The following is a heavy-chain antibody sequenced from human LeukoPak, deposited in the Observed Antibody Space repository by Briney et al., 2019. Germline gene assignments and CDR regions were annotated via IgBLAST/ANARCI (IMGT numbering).Heavy chain of an antibody. D-gene: IGHD1-26*01. V-gene: IGHV1-69*05. CDR2: IIPAFRTT. CDR3: ARSGSKSWGYFES. Sequence: SVKVSCKASGGTFSSYVIGWVRQAPGQGLEWMGRIIPAFRTTVFAQRFQGRVTMTTDESTSVAYLDLSSLTFDDTAVYYCARSGSKSWGYFESWGQGTLVTVSS. J-gene: IGHJ4*02. CDR1: GGTFSSYV.